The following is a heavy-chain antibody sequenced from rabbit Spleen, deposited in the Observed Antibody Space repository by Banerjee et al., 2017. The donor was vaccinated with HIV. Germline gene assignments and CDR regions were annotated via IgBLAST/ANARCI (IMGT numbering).Heavy chain of an antibody. CDR1: GFSFSIDYF. V-gene: IGHV1S40*01. CDR2: IYTGGDTA. CDR3: ARDTGSYDYIDVYFNL. J-gene: IGHJ4*01. Sequence: QSLEESGGDLVKPGASLTLTCTASGFSFSIDYFPCWVRQAPGKGLEWIACIYTGGDTAYYASWAKGRFTISKTSSTTVTLQMTSLTAADTATYFCARDTGSYDYIDVYFNLWGQGTLVTVS. D-gene: IGHD6-1*01.